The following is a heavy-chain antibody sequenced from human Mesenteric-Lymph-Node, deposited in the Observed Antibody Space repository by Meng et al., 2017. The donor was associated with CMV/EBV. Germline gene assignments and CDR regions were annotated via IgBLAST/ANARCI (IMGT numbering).Heavy chain of an antibody. CDR2: IIPIFGTA. V-gene: IGHV1-69*01. CDR1: GGTFSSCA. CDR3: ARELSTFRYFDY. J-gene: IGHJ4*02. Sequence: CKASGGTFSSCAISWVRQAPGQGLEWMGGIIPIFGTANYAQKFQGRVTITADESTSTAYMELSSLRSEDTAVYYCARELSTFRYFDYWGQGTLVTVSS. D-gene: IGHD5/OR15-5a*01.